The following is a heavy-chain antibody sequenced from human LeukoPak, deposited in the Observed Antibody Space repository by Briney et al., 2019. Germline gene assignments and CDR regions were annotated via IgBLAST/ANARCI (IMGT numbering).Heavy chain of an antibody. CDR3: ARIDRYYYYYYGMDV. D-gene: IGHD3-22*01. J-gene: IGHJ6*02. Sequence: ASVKVSCKASGYTFTGYYMHWVRQAPGLGLEWMGWINPNSGGTNYAQKFQGRVTMTRDTSISTAYMELSRLRSDDTAVYYCARIDRYYYYYYGMDVWGQGTTVTVSS. CDR1: GYTFTGYY. V-gene: IGHV1-2*02. CDR2: INPNSGGT.